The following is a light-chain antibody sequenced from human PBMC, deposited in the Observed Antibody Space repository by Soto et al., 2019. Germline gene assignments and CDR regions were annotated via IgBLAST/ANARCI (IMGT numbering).Light chain of an antibody. V-gene: IGKV1-17*01. CDR1: QGIRND. J-gene: IGKJ4*01. Sequence: DIQMTQSPSSLSASVGDRVTITCRASQGIRNDLAWYQQKHGTAPKRLIYSTSTLQSGIPSRFSGSGSGAEVTLTISSLQPEDVATYYCLQDNGYPPTFGGGTKVEIK. CDR3: LQDNGYPPT. CDR2: STS.